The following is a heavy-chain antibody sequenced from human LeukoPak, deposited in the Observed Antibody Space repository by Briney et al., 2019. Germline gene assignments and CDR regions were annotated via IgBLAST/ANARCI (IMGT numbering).Heavy chain of an antibody. V-gene: IGHV3-20*04. Sequence: PGGSLRLSCAASGFTFDDYGMSWVRQAPGKGLEWVSGINWNGGGTGYVDSVKGRFTISRDNAKNSLYLQMNSLSAEDTALYYCARIRRREEYGGNHYYYYYYMDVWGKGTTVTISS. CDR3: ARIRRREEYGGNHYYYYYYMDV. CDR2: INWNGGGT. CDR1: GFTFDDYG. D-gene: IGHD4-23*01. J-gene: IGHJ6*03.